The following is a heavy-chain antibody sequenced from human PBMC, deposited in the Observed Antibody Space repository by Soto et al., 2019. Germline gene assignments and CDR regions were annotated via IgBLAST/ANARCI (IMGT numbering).Heavy chain of an antibody. D-gene: IGHD3-22*01. CDR2: INPSGGST. J-gene: IGHJ6*02. CDR1: GYTFTSYY. Sequence: GASVKVYCKASGYTFTSYYMHWVRQAPGQGLEWMGIINPSGGSTSYAQKFQGRVTMTRDTSTSTVYMELSSLRSEDTAVYYCARSGGLITMIPYYYGMDVWGHGTTVTVSS. V-gene: IGHV1-46*01. CDR3: ARSGGLITMIPYYYGMDV.